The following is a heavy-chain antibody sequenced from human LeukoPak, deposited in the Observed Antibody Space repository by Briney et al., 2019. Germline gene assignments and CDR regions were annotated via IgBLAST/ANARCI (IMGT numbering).Heavy chain of an antibody. CDR2: INPSGGST. J-gene: IGHJ5*02. D-gene: IGHD6-19*01. Sequence: ASVTVSCKASGYTFTSYYMHWVRQAPGQGLEWMGLINPSGGSTSYAQKFQGRVTMTRDTSTSTVYMELSSLRSEDTAVYYCARDEGIAVAGTRLDPWGQGTLVTVSS. V-gene: IGHV1-46*01. CDR3: ARDEGIAVAGTRLDP. CDR1: GYTFTSYY.